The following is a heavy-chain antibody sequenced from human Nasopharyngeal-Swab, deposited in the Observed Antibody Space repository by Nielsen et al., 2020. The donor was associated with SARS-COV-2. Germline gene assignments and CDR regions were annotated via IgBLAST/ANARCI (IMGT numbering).Heavy chain of an antibody. CDR2: IYYSGST. J-gene: IGHJ5*02. Sequence: GSLRLSCTVSGGSISSYYWSWIRQPPGKGLEWIGYIYYSGSTNYNPSLKSRVTISVDTSKNQFSLKLSSVTAADTAVYYCARVVAVVAATWFDPWGQGTLVTVSS. CDR1: GGSISSYY. CDR3: ARVVAVVAATWFDP. D-gene: IGHD2-15*01. V-gene: IGHV4-59*01.